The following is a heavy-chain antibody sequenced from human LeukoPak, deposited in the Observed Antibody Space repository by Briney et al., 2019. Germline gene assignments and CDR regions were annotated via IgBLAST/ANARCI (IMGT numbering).Heavy chain of an antibody. J-gene: IGHJ4*02. Sequence: GGSLRLSCAASGFTFSSYSMNWVRQAPGKGLEWVSSISSSSSYIYYADSVKGRFTISRDNSKNTLYLQMNSLRAEDTAVYYCARRLGYCSTTSCYVAPFDYWGQGTLVTVSS. D-gene: IGHD2-2*01. V-gene: IGHV3-21*04. CDR2: ISSSSSYI. CDR3: ARRLGYCSTTSCYVAPFDY. CDR1: GFTFSSYS.